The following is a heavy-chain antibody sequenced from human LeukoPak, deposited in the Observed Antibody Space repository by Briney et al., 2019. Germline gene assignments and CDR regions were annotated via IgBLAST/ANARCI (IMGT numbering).Heavy chain of an antibody. D-gene: IGHD3-16*01. V-gene: IGHV4-34*01. J-gene: IGHJ4*02. CDR3: ATSGGTLGPTNYFAY. Sequence: PSETLSLTCAVYGESFSGYYWSWIRQPPGKGLEWIGEINHSGSTNHNPSLKSRVTISVDTSKNQFSLKLSSVTAADTAVYYCATSGGTLGPTNYFAYWGQGTLVTVSS. CDR1: GESFSGYY. CDR2: INHSGST.